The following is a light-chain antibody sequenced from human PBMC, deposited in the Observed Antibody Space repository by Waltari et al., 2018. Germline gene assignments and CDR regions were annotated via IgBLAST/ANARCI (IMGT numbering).Light chain of an antibody. J-gene: IGLJ2*01. CDR3: SSYTTNTRF. CDR2: DVH. Sequence: SALTQPPSVSGSPGQSVTISCTGTNSDISNYNRVSWYQQSPGTAPKLIIYDVHNRPSGVSDRFSVSKSGNTASLTISALQAGDEADYYCSSYTTNTRFFGGGTKVTVL. V-gene: IGLV2-18*02. CDR1: NSDISNYNR.